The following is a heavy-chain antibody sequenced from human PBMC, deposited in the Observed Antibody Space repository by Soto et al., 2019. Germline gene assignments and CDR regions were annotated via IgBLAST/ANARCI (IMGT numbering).Heavy chain of an antibody. J-gene: IGHJ4*02. Sequence: GESLKISCKGSGYTFTNYWIGWVRQMPGTGLEWMGIIYPGDSDTRYRPSFQGQFTISADKSISTAYLQWSGLKASDTAMYYCARLAPEDSYRLLSSIQRRGALDHWGQVTRVTVSS. CDR3: ARLAPEDSYRLLSSIQRRGALDH. CDR2: IYPGDSDT. V-gene: IGHV5-51*01. D-gene: IGHD1-1*01. CDR1: GYTFTNYW.